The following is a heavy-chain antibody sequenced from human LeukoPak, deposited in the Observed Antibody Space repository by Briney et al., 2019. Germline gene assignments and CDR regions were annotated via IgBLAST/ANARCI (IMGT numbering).Heavy chain of an antibody. D-gene: IGHD6-6*01. CDR1: GYTFTSYG. Sequence: ASVKVSCKASGYTFTSYGISWVRQAPGQGLEWMGWISAYNGNTNYAQKLQGKVTMTTDTSTSTAYMELRSLRSDDTAVYYCARASIYYYYMDVWGKGTTVTVSS. CDR2: ISAYNGNT. J-gene: IGHJ6*03. CDR3: ARASIYYYYMDV. V-gene: IGHV1-18*01.